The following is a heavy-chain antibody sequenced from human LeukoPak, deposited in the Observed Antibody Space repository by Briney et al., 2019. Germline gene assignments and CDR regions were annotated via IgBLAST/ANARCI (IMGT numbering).Heavy chain of an antibody. CDR2: ISSSSSYI. Sequence: GGSLRLSCAASGFTFSSYSMNWVRQAPGKGLEWVSSISSSSSYIYYADSVKGRFTISRDNAKNSLYVQMNSLRAEDTAVYYCAKVIKPTIVAATTGRGAFDIWGQGTMVTVSS. J-gene: IGHJ3*02. CDR1: GFTFSSYS. CDR3: AKVIKPTIVAATTGRGAFDI. D-gene: IGHD1-26*01. V-gene: IGHV3-21*01.